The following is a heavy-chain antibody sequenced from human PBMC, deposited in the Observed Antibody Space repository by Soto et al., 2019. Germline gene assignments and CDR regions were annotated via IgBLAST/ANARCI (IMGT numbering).Heavy chain of an antibody. V-gene: IGHV3-9*01. CDR3: VKGSMKAASCFCCMDV. CDR1: GFTFDDYA. CDR2: ISWNSGVI. Sequence: PGGSLRLSCAASGFTFDDYAMHWVRQAPGKGQERVSTISWNSGVIGYADSVKGRFTISRDNAKNSLFLHMNSLGGEETAFYYCVKGSMKAASCFCCMDVWGKVTTVTVS. D-gene: IGHD2-15*01. J-gene: IGHJ6*03.